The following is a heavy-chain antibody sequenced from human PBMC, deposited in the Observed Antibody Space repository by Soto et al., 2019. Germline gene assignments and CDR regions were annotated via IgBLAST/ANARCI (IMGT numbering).Heavy chain of an antibody. CDR1: GFSFSSYA. V-gene: IGHV3-23*01. J-gene: IGHJ4*02. D-gene: IGHD5-12*01. Sequence: EVQLLESGGGLVQPGGSLRLSCAASGFSFSSYAMVWVRQAPGKGLEWVSGISARGGSLYFADSVKGRFTISRDNYKNVLSREMNSLRAEDTAKYFCAKGSIEYSASVDNWGQGTLVVVSS. CDR2: ISARGGSL. CDR3: AKGSIEYSASVDN.